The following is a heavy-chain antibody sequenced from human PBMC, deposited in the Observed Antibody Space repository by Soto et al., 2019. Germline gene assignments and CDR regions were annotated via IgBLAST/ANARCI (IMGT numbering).Heavy chain of an antibody. D-gene: IGHD3-10*01. CDR1: GFTFSSYG. CDR3: ARDTLRHYYGSGSYYVQRDYYYMDV. V-gene: IGHV3-33*01. Sequence: GGSLRLSCAASGFTFSSYGMHWVRQAPGKGLEWVAVIWYDGSNKYYADSVKGRFTISRDNSKNTLYLQMNSLRAEDTAVYYCARDTLRHYYGSGSYYVQRDYYYMDVWGKGTTVTVSS. J-gene: IGHJ6*03. CDR2: IWYDGSNK.